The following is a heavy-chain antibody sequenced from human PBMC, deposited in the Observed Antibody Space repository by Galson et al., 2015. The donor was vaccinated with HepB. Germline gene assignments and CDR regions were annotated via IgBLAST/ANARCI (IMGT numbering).Heavy chain of an antibody. D-gene: IGHD4-23*01. CDR2: ISESGDIT. J-gene: IGHJ4*02. CDR3: ARDYGGYPFDY. Sequence: LRLSCAAPGFSFSTYAMTWVRQAPGKGLEWVSSISESGDITLYADSVKGRFTISRDNSKNTLYLQMNSLRAEDTAVYYCARDYGGYPFDYWGQGTLVTVSS. CDR1: GFSFSTYA. V-gene: IGHV3-23*01.